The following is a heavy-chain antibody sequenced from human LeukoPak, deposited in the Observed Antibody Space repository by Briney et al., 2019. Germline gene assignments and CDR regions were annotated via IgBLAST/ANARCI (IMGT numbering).Heavy chain of an antibody. CDR2: IHYTGLT. V-gene: IGHV4-59*08. Sequence: PSETLSLTCTVSGGSIRNFYWSWIRQPPGRGLEWIGYIHYTGLTDYNPSLESRVTISVDTSKNQFSLKLSSVTAADTAVYYCARHDTVLQGGGYDYWGQGTLVTVSS. J-gene: IGHJ4*02. D-gene: IGHD3-16*01. CDR3: ARHDTVLQGGGYDY. CDR1: GGSIRNFY.